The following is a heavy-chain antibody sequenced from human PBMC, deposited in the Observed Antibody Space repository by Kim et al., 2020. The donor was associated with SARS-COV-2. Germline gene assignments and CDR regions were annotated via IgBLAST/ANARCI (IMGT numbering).Heavy chain of an antibody. J-gene: IGHJ4*02. D-gene: IGHD3-22*01. Sequence: GGSLRLSCAVSGFTFSSYGMHWVRQAPGKGLELVAVIWNDGSNKYYADSVKGRFTISRDKSKNTLYLQMNSLRAEDTAVYYCAKAHYYDSNYFDYWGQGTLVTVSS. CDR2: IWNDGSNK. V-gene: IGHV3-33*03. CDR3: AKAHYYDSNYFDY. CDR1: GFTFSSYG.